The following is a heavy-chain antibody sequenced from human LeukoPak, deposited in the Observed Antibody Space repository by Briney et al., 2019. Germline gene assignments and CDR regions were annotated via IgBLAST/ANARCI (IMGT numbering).Heavy chain of an antibody. CDR3: ARYYHDSGGYSGWFDP. V-gene: IGHV4-59*12. CDR1: GGSISSYY. D-gene: IGHD3-22*01. J-gene: IGHJ5*02. Sequence: SETLSLTCTVSGGSISSYYWSWIRQPPGKGLEWIGYIYYSGSTNYNPSLKSRVTISVDTSKNQFSLKLSSVTAADTAVYYCARYYHDSGGYSGWFDPWGQGALVTVSS. CDR2: IYYSGST.